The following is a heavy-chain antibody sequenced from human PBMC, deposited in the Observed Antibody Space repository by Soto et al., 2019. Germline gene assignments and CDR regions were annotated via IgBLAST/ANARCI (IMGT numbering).Heavy chain of an antibody. CDR2: INPSGGST. CDR1: GYTFTSYY. D-gene: IGHD5-18*01. J-gene: IGHJ6*02. Sequence: GASVKVSCKASGYTFTSYYMHWVRQAPGQGLEWMGIINPSGGSTSYAQKFQGRVTMTRDTSTSTVYMELSSLRSEDTAVYYCARSKYSYGHQNYYYYYGMDVWGQGTTVTVSS. CDR3: ARSKYSYGHQNYYYYYGMDV. V-gene: IGHV1-46*03.